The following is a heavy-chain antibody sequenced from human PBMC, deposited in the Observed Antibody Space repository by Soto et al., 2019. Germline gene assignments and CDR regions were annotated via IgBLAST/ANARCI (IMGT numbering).Heavy chain of an antibody. CDR3: ARDRRGYCSSTSCYTLYYYYGMDV. CDR1: GGTFSSYA. CDR2: IIPIFGTA. J-gene: IGHJ6*02. Sequence: GASVKVSCKASGGTFSSYAISWVRQAPGQGLEWMGGIIPIFGTANYAQKFQGRVTITADESTSTAYMELSSLRSEDTAVYYCARDRRGYCSSTSCYTLYYYYGMDVWGQGTTVTVSS. D-gene: IGHD2-2*02. V-gene: IGHV1-69*13.